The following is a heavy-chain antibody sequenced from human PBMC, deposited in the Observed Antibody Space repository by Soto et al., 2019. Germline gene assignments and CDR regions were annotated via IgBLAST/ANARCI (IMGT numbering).Heavy chain of an antibody. D-gene: IGHD2-21*02. V-gene: IGHV1-69*06. J-gene: IGHJ6*02. CDR3: ARKAYCGGDCYSFYGMDV. Sequence: QVQLVQSGAEVKKPGSSVKVSCKASGGTFSSYAISWVRQAPGQGLEWMGGIIPIFGTANYAQKFKGRVTITADKSTSTAYMELSSLRSEDTAVYYCARKAYCGGDCYSFYGMDVWGQGTTVTVSS. CDR2: IIPIFGTA. CDR1: GGTFSSYA.